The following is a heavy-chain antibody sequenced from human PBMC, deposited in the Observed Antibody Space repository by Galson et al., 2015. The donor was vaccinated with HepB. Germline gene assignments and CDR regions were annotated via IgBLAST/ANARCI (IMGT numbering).Heavy chain of an antibody. CDR3: AREMATISEYGGASDY. CDR1: GYTFTGYY. V-gene: IGHV1-2*02. CDR2: INPHSGGT. D-gene: IGHD5-24*01. Sequence: SVKVSCKASGYTFTGYYPHWVRQAPGQGLEWMGWINPHSGGTNYAQKFQGRVTMTRDTSISTAYMELSRLTSDDTAVYYCAREMATISEYGGASDYWGQGTLVTVSS. J-gene: IGHJ4*02.